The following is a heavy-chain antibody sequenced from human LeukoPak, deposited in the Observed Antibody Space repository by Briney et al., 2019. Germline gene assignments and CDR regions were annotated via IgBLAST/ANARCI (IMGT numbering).Heavy chain of an antibody. V-gene: IGHV4-34*01. CDR3: ARGRVSVTGYYFAMDV. D-gene: IGHD2-21*02. CDR2: INPSGST. J-gene: IGHJ6*02. CDR1: GRSFSGYY. Sequence: SETLSLTCTVYGRSFSGYYWTYIRQSPGEGLEWIWEINPSGSTNHNPPPKSRVSISIDKSKNHVPLMLRSVTAADTAVYYCARGRVSVTGYYFAMDVWGQGHTVTVSS.